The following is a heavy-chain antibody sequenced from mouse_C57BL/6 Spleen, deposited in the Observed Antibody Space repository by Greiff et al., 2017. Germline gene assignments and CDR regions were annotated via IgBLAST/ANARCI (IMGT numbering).Heavy chain of an antibody. CDR2: ISSGSSTI. V-gene: IGHV5-17*01. J-gene: IGHJ1*03. Sequence: EVQGVESGGGLVKPGGSLKLSCAASGFTFSDYGMHWVRQAPEKGLEWVAYISSGSSTIYYADTVKGRFTISRDNAKNTLFLQMTSLRSEDTAMYYCARTGDGYYLWYFDVWGTGTTVTVSS. D-gene: IGHD2-3*01. CDR1: GFTFSDYG. CDR3: ARTGDGYYLWYFDV.